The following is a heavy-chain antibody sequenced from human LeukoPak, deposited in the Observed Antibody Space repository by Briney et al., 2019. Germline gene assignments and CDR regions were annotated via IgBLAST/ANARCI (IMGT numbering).Heavy chain of an antibody. D-gene: IGHD6-19*01. J-gene: IGHJ4*02. CDR2: ISHDGSNK. CDR3: AKDLSPGIAVAGLDY. Sequence: GRSLRLSCAASGFTFSSYGMHWVRQAPGKGLEWVAVISHDGSNKYYADSVKGRFTISRDNSKNTLYLQMNSLRAEDTAVYYCAKDLSPGIAVAGLDYWGQGTLVTVSS. V-gene: IGHV3-30*18. CDR1: GFTFSSYG.